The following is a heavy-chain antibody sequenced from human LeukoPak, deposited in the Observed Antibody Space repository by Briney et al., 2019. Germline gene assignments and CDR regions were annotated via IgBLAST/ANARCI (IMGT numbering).Heavy chain of an antibody. J-gene: IGHJ4*02. CDR3: ARGGDSNFTPFFDY. D-gene: IGHD4-11*01. CDR1: GGSISTGAYY. V-gene: IGHV4-30-2*01. Sequence: SETLSLTCTVSGGSISTGAYYWSWIRQPPGKGLEWIGYIYHSGSSYYNASLKSRVNISVDRSKNQFSLKLRSVTAADTAVYYCARGGDSNFTPFFDYWGQGTLVTVS. CDR2: IYHSGSS.